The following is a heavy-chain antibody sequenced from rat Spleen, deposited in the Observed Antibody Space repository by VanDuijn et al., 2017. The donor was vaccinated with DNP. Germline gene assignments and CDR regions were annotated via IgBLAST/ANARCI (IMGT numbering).Heavy chain of an antibody. CDR3: ARGGTRVPHYFDY. CDR1: GFSLTSYN. V-gene: IGHV2-30*01. J-gene: IGHJ2*01. CDR2: IWTGGST. D-gene: IGHD1-4*01. Sequence: QVQLKESGPGLVQPSQTLSLTCTVSGFSLTSYNVHWVRQPTGKGLEWMGIIWTGGSTDYNSALKSRLSISRDTSKSQVFLKMNSLQTEDIATYYCARGGTRVPHYFDYWGQGVMVTVSS.